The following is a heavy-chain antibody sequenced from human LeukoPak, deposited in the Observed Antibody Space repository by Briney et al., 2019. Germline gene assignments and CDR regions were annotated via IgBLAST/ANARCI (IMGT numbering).Heavy chain of an antibody. CDR2: ISWNSGSI. J-gene: IGHJ4*02. D-gene: IGHD3-22*01. Sequence: PGGSLRPSCAASGFTFDDYAMHWVRQAPGKGLEWVSGISWNSGSIGYADSVKGRFTISRDNAKNSLYLQMNSLRAEDTALYYCAKDNSDYYDSSGYYVNWGQGTLVTVSS. V-gene: IGHV3-9*01. CDR3: AKDNSDYYDSSGYYVN. CDR1: GFTFDDYA.